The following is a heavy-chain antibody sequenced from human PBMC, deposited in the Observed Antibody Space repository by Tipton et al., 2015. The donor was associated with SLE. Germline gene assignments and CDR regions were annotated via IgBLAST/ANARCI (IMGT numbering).Heavy chain of an antibody. D-gene: IGHD2-21*01. CDR2: ISHRGVT. CDR3: ARTQYCGGDCYGDAFDL. V-gene: IGHV4-38-2*02. Sequence: TLSLTCTVSGYSFNSGYYWAWIRQPPGKGLEWMTSISHRGVTYYNPSLKSRVSPSVDTSKNHFSLRLSSVTAADTAVYYCARTQYCGGDCYGDAFDLWGQGTMVTVSS. J-gene: IGHJ3*01. CDR1: GYSFNSGYY.